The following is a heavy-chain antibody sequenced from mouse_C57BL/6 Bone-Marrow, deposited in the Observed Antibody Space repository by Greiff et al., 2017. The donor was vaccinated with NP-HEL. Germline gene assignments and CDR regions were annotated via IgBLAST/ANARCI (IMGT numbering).Heavy chain of an antibody. D-gene: IGHD6-1*01. Sequence: DVHLVESGGGLVQPGGSLKLSCAASGFTFSDYGMAWVRQAPRKGPEWVAFISNLAYSIYYADTVTGRFTISRENAKNTLYLEMSSLRSEDTAMYYCARQALGYFDVWGTGTTVTVSS. CDR1: GFTFSDYG. CDR2: ISNLAYSI. CDR3: ARQALGYFDV. V-gene: IGHV5-15*01. J-gene: IGHJ1*03.